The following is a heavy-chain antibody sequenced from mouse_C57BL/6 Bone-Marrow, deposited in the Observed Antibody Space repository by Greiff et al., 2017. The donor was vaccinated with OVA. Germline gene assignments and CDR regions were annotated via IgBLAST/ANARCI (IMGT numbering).Heavy chain of an antibody. V-gene: IGHV5-4*01. CDR2: ISDGGSYT. Sequence: DVMLVESGGGLVKPGGSLKLSCAASGFTFSSYAMSWVRQTPEKRLEWVATISDGGSYTYYPDNVKGRFTISRDNAKNNLYLQMSHLKSEDTAMYYCARDRYSNYPYYAMDYWGQGTSVTVSS. CDR3: ARDRYSNYPYYAMDY. J-gene: IGHJ4*01. D-gene: IGHD2-5*01. CDR1: GFTFSSYA.